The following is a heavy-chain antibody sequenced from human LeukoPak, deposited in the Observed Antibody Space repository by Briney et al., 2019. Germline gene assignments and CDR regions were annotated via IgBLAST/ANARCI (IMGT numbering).Heavy chain of an antibody. V-gene: IGHV3-11*06. Sequence: GGSLRLSCAASGFTFSDYYMSWIRQAPGKGLEWVSHISSSSYTNYADSVKGRFTISRDNAKNSQYLQMNSLRAEDTAVYYCARLGWATAPLDYWGQGTLVTVSS. CDR2: ISSSSYT. CDR1: GFTFSDYY. CDR3: ARLGWATAPLDY. J-gene: IGHJ4*02. D-gene: IGHD5-12*01.